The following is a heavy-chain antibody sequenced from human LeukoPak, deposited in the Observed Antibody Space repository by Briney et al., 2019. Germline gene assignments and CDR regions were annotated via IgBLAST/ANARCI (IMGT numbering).Heavy chain of an antibody. CDR2: IYHSGST. CDR1: GGSISSSNW. J-gene: IGHJ6*03. V-gene: IGHV4-4*02. Sequence: PSGTLSLTCAVSGGSISSSNWWSWVRQPPGKGLEWIGEIYHSGSTNYNPSLKSRVTISVDKSKNQFSLNLSSVTAADTAVYYCARWYCSSTTCYHMDVWGKGTTVTVSS. CDR3: ARWYCSSTTCYHMDV. D-gene: IGHD2/OR15-2a*01.